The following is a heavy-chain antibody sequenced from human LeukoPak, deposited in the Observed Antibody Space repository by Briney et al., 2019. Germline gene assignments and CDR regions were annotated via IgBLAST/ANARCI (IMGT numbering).Heavy chain of an antibody. CDR2: INHSGST. V-gene: IGHV4-34*01. CDR1: GGSFSGYY. J-gene: IGHJ5*02. Sequence: SETLSLTCAVYGGSFSGYYWSWIRQPPGKGLEWIGEINHSGSTNYSPSLKSRVTMSVDTSKNQFSLKLSSVTAADTAVYYCARGLGYCSSTSCNRFDPWGQGTLVTVSS. D-gene: IGHD2-2*01. CDR3: ARGLGYCSSTSCNRFDP.